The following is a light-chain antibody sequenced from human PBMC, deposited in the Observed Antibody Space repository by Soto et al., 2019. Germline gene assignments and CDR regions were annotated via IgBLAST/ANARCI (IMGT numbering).Light chain of an antibody. Sequence: DIQMTQSPSSLSASVGDRVTITCQASQNINNYLNWYQQKPGRAPKLLIYDASNLEAGVPSRFRGSGSGTDFTFTISRLQPEDIATYYCQQYNRYWTFGQGTKVDIK. V-gene: IGKV1-33*01. J-gene: IGKJ1*01. CDR1: QNINNY. CDR3: QQYNRYWT. CDR2: DAS.